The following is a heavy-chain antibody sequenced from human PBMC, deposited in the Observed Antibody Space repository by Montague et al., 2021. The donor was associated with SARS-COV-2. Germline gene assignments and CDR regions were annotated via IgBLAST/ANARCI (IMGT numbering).Heavy chain of an antibody. D-gene: IGHD3-22*01. V-gene: IGHV3-48*03. J-gene: IGHJ2*01. Sequence: RSLSLAASGFTFSSYEMNWVRQAPGKGLEWVSYISSSGSTIYYADSVKGRFTISRDNAKNSLYLQMNSLRAEDTAVYYCARDRSYYGSSDFDLWGRGTLVTVSS. CDR3: ARDRSYYGSSDFDL. CDR1: GFTFSSYE. CDR2: ISSSGSTI.